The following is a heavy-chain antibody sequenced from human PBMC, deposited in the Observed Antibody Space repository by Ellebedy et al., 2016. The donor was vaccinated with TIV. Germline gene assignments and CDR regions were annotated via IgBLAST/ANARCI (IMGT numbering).Heavy chain of an antibody. CDR1: GGSISSSSYY. CDR3: ARLFTDCSSTSCQNGPIDY. J-gene: IGHJ4*02. Sequence: SETLSLTXTVSGGSISSSSYYWGWIRQPPGKGLEWIGSIYYSGSTYYNPSLKSRVTISVDTSKNQFSLKLSSVTAADTAVYYCARLFTDCSSTSCQNGPIDYWGQGTLVTVSS. V-gene: IGHV4-39*01. D-gene: IGHD2-2*01. CDR2: IYYSGST.